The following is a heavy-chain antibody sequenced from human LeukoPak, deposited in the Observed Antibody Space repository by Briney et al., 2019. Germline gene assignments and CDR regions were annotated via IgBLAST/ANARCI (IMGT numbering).Heavy chain of an antibody. J-gene: IGHJ5*02. D-gene: IGHD4-11*01. CDR1: GGSISSYY. Sequence: SETLSLTCTVSGGSISSYYWSWIRQPAGKGLEWIGRIYTSESTNYNPSLKSRVTMSVDTSKNQFSLKLSSVTAADTAVYYCARDYSNYGWFDPWGQGTLVTVSS. V-gene: IGHV4-4*07. CDR3: ARDYSNYGWFDP. CDR2: IYTSEST.